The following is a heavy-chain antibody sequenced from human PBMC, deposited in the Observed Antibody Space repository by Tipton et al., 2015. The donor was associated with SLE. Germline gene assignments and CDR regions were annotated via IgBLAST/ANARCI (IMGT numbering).Heavy chain of an antibody. CDR3: ARHRWRWNDAFDI. D-gene: IGHD5-24*01. CDR1: GGSFSGYY. J-gene: IGHJ3*02. CDR2: INQSGST. V-gene: IGHV4-34*01. Sequence: TLSLTCAVYGGSFSGYYWSWIRQPPGKGLERIGEINQSGSTNYNASLKSRVAISVDTSKNQFSLRLSSVTAADSAVYYCARHRWRWNDAFDIWGQGTMVTVSS.